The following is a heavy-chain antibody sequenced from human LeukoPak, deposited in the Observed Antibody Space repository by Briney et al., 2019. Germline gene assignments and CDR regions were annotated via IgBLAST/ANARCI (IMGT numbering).Heavy chain of an antibody. CDR2: ISGGSGAI. CDR1: GFTFSSYN. V-gene: IGHV3-48*01. D-gene: IGHD3-22*01. Sequence: GESLRLSCAASGFTFSSYNMIWVRQAPGKGLEWVSYISGGSGAIYYTDSVRGRFTISRDNARNSLALQMNSLRVEDTAVYYCARGSYHYDDSGYYSAEYL. J-gene: IGHJ1*01. CDR3: ARGSYHYDDSGYYSAEYL.